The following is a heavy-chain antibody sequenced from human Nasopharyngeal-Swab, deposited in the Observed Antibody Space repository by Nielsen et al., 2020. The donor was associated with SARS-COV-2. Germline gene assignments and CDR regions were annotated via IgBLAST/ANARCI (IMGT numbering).Heavy chain of an antibody. Sequence: VREAPGKGLEWVSVIYSGGSTYYADSVKGRFTISRDNSKNTLYLQMSSLRAEDTAVYYCARSRGRDGYNYAFDIWGQGTTVTVSS. CDR2: IYSGGST. V-gene: IGHV3-53*01. J-gene: IGHJ3*02. CDR3: ARSRGRDGYNYAFDI. D-gene: IGHD5-24*01.